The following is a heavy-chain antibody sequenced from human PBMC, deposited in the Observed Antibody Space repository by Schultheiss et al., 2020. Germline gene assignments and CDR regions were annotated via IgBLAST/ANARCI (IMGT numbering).Heavy chain of an antibody. CDR1: GYTFTSYD. D-gene: IGHD2-2*01. V-gene: IGHV1-8*01. CDR3: AREYKGDIVVDYNWFDP. CDR2: MNPNSGNT. J-gene: IGHJ5*02. Sequence: ASVKVSCKASGYTFTSYDINWVRQATGQGLEWMGWMNPNSGNTGYAQKFQGRVTMTRNTSISTAYMELSSLRSEDTAVYYCAREYKGDIVVDYNWFDPWGQGTLVTVSS.